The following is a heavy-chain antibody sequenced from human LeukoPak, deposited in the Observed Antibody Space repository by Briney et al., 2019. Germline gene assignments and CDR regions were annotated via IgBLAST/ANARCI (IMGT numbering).Heavy chain of an antibody. D-gene: IGHD2-2*02. CDR1: GFTFSSYA. Sequence: GGSLRLSCTASGFTFSSYAMHWVRQAPGKGLEYVSAISSNGGSTYYANSVKGRFTISRDNSKNTLYLQMGSLRAEDMAVYYCARSPYYTAFDIWGQGTMVTVSS. J-gene: IGHJ3*02. CDR3: ARSPYYTAFDI. CDR2: ISSNGGST. V-gene: IGHV3-64*01.